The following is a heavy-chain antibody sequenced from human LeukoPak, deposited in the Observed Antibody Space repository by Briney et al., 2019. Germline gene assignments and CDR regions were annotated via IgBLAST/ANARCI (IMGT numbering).Heavy chain of an antibody. J-gene: IGHJ4*02. D-gene: IGHD6-13*01. V-gene: IGHV3-49*04. CDR2: IRSKPYGGTT. CDR3: TTGSATGTGSSY. CDR1: GFTFGDYV. Sequence: PGGSLRLSCTASGFTFGDYVMSWVRQAPGKGLEWVGFIRSKPYGGTTEYAASVKGRLIISRDDSKTIAYLQMNSLKSEDTAVYYCTTGSATGTGSSYWGQGTLVTVSS.